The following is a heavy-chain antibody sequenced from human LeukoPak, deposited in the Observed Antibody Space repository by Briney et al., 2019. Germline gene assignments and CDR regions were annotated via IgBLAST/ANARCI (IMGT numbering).Heavy chain of an antibody. CDR1: GYTFTGYY. CDR2: INPNSGGT. V-gene: IGHV1-2*02. CDR3: ADFYYDRAGDAFYI. Sequence: ASVNVSCKASGYTFTGYYIHWVRQAPGQGLEWMGWINPNSGGTNYAQKFQGRVTMTRDTSISTAYMELSSLRSDDTAVYYCADFYYDRAGDAFYIWGQGTMVTVSS. D-gene: IGHD3-22*01. J-gene: IGHJ3*02.